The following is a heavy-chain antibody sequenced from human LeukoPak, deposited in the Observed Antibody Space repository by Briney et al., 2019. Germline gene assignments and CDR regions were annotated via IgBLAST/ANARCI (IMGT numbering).Heavy chain of an antibody. J-gene: IGHJ3*02. CDR2: IWYDGSNK. V-gene: IGHV3-33*01. D-gene: IGHD3-22*01. Sequence: PGGSLRLSCAASGFTFSSYGMHWVRQAPGKGLEWVAVIWYDGSNKYYADSVKGRFTISRDNSKNTLYLQMNSLRAEDTAVYYCARDADYYDSSGYYYRGAFDIWGQGTMVTVSS. CDR3: ARDADYYDSSGYYYRGAFDI. CDR1: GFTFSSYG.